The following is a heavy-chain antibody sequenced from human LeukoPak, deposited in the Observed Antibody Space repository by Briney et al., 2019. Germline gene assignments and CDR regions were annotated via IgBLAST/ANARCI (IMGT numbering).Heavy chain of an antibody. J-gene: IGHJ4*02. CDR2: ISQDGSEE. CDR3: SRSLDY. CDR1: GFPFSDYW. Sequence: TGGSLRLSCAASGFPFSDYWMDWVRQAPGKGMEWVANISQDGSEENYADSVKGRFTISRDNAKNSLYLQMNSLRAEDTAVYYCSRSLDYWGRGALVTVSS. V-gene: IGHV3-7*01.